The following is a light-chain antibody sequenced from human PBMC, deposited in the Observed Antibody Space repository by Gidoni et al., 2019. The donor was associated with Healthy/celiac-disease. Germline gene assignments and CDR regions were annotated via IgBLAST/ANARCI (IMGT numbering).Light chain of an antibody. J-gene: IGLJ3*02. Sequence: SSPPHPASLSWAPGQSITISCTGTSSDVGGYNYVSWYQQHPGKAPKLMIYEVSNRPSGVSNRFSGSKSGNTASLTISGLQAEDEADYYCSSYTSSSTWVFGGGTKLTVL. CDR3: SSYTSSSTWV. V-gene: IGLV2-14*01. CDR1: SSDVGGYNY. CDR2: EVS.